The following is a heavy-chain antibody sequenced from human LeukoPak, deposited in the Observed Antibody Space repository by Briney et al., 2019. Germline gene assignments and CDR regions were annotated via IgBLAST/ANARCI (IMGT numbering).Heavy chain of an antibody. Sequence: GASVKVSCKASGYTFTGYYMHWVRQAPGQGLEWMGWINPNSGGTNYAQKFQGRVTMTRDTSISIAYMELSSLRSEDTAVYYCATDLGQQLVSVGWFDPWGQGTLVTVSS. D-gene: IGHD6-13*01. CDR2: INPNSGGT. CDR1: GYTFTGYY. CDR3: ATDLGQQLVSVGWFDP. J-gene: IGHJ5*02. V-gene: IGHV1-2*02.